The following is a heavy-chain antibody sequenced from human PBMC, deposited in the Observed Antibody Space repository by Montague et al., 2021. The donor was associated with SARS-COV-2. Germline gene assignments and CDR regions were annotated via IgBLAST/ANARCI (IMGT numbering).Heavy chain of an antibody. CDR2: INHSGST. D-gene: IGHD5-12*01. CDR3: ARNTEWLLWEDYYYGMDV. CDR1: GGSFSGYY. J-gene: IGHJ6*02. Sequence: SETLSLTCAVYGGSFSGYYWSWIRQPPGKGLEWIGEINHSGSTNYNPSLKGRVTISVDTSKNQFSLKLGSVTAAGTAVYYCARNTEWLLWEDYYYGMDVWGQGTTVTVSS. V-gene: IGHV4-34*01.